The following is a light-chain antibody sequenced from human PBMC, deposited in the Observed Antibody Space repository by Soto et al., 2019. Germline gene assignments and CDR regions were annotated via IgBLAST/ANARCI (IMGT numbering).Light chain of an antibody. CDR3: QQYNSYPLT. CDR2: DAS. CDR1: QSISSW. J-gene: IGKJ4*01. Sequence: DIQMTQSPSTPSASVGDRVTITCRASQSISSWLAWYQQKPVKAPKLLIYDASSLESGVPSRFSGSGSGTEFTLTISSLQPDDFATYYCQQYNSYPLTFGGGTKVDIK. V-gene: IGKV1-5*01.